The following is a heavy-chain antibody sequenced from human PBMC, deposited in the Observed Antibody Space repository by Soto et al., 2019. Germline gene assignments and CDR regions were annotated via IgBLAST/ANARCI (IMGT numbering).Heavy chain of an antibody. V-gene: IGHV3-23*01. CDR3: AKFSGYYDSSGPDAFDI. J-gene: IGHJ3*02. CDR1: GFTFSSYA. CDR2: ISGSGGST. D-gene: IGHD3-22*01. Sequence: GGSLRLSCAASGFTFSSYAMSWVRQAPGKXLEWVSAISGSGGSTYYADSVKGRFTISRDNSKSTLYLQMNSLRAEDTAVYYCAKFSGYYDSSGPDAFDIWGQGTMVTVSS.